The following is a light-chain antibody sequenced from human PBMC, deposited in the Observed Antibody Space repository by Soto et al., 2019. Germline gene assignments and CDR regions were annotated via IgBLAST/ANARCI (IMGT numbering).Light chain of an antibody. J-gene: IGKJ3*01. CDR3: QQSYTTPQT. Sequence: DIQMTQSPSSLSASVGDRVTITCRASQSVSTYLNWYQEKPGKAPKFLIYDASNLQSGVTARFSASGSGTDFTLTISSLQPEDFATYYCQQSYTTPQTFGPGTKVDIK. CDR1: QSVSTY. CDR2: DAS. V-gene: IGKV1-39*01.